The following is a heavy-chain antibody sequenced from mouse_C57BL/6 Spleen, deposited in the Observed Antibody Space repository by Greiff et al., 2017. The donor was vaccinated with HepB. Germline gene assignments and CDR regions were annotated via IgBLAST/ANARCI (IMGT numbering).Heavy chain of an antibody. Sequence: QVQLQQPGAELVKPGASVKMSCKASGYTFTSYWITWVKQRPGQGLEWIGDIYPGSGSTNYNEKFKSKATLTVDTSSSTAYMQLSSLTSEDSAVYYCARRGGRTFWSFDVWGTGTTVTVSS. CDR2: IYPGSGST. V-gene: IGHV1-55*01. D-gene: IGHD1-1*01. CDR3: ARRGGRTFWSFDV. J-gene: IGHJ1*03. CDR1: GYTFTSYW.